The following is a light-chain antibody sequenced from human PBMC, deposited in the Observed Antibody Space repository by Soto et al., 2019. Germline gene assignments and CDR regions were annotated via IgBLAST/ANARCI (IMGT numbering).Light chain of an antibody. CDR1: SSDVGGYNY. J-gene: IGLJ2*01. CDR3: ISYTSSGTMI. Sequence: QSALTQPASVSGSPGESITISCTGTSSDVGGYNYVSWYQQHPGKAPKLMIYDVSNRPSGVSNRLSGSKSGNTASLTISGLQAEDEADYYCISYTSSGTMIFGGGTKLTVL. V-gene: IGLV2-14*03. CDR2: DVS.